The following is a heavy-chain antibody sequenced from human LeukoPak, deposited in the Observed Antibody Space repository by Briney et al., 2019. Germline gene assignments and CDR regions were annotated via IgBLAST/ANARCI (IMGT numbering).Heavy chain of an antibody. CDR1: EFTFSNYW. CDR3: AKVITMTKRGYDAFDI. Sequence: GGSLRLSCAGSEFTFSNYWMSWVRQAPGKGLVWVSRINSDGSSTSYADSVKGRVTISRDNDKNTMDLRMNSMRAEDTAVYYCAKVITMTKRGYDAFDIWGQGTMVTVSS. J-gene: IGHJ3*02. D-gene: IGHD3-22*01. V-gene: IGHV3-74*01. CDR2: INSDGSST.